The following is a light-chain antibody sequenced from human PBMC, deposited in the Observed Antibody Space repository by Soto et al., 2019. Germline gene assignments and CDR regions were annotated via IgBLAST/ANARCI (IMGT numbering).Light chain of an antibody. J-gene: IGKJ1*01. CDR1: QSVSSSY. V-gene: IGKV3-20*01. CDR2: GAS. CDR3: QQYGSSPRT. Sequence: EVVLTQSPGTLSLSPGESATLSCRASQSVSSSYLAWYQQKPGQAPRPLIYGASSRATGIPDRFSGSGSGTEFTLTISRLEPEDFAVYYCQQYGSSPRTFGQGTKVDIK.